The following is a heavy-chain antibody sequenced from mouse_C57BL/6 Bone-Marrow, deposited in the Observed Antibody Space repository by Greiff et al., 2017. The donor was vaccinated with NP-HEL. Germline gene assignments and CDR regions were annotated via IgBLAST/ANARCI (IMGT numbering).Heavy chain of an antibody. Sequence: LQESGAELVKPGASVKLSCKASGYTFTSYGMSWVKQRTGQGLEWIGEIYPSSGNTYYNEKFKGKATMTADKSSSTAYMQLRSLTSEDTAVYACARAGFDYWGQGTALTVSA. J-gene: IGHJ2*01. V-gene: IGHV1-81*01. CDR3: ARAGFDY. CDR2: IYPSSGNT. CDR1: GYTFTSYG.